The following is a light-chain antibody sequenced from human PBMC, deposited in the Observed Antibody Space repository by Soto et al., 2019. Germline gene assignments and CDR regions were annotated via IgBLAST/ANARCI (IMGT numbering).Light chain of an antibody. CDR3: SSYTSSSPYV. V-gene: IGLV2-14*01. J-gene: IGLJ1*01. Sequence: QSVLTQPASVSGSPGQSITISCTGTSSDVGGYNYVSWYQQHPGKAPKLMIYEVRNRPSGVSHRFSGSKSANTASLTISGLQAEDGADYYCSSYTSSSPYVFGTGTKVTVL. CDR2: EVR. CDR1: SSDVGGYNY.